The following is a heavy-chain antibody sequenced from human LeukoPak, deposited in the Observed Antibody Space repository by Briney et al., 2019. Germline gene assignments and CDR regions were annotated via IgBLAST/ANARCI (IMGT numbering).Heavy chain of an antibody. CDR2: IRYDGSNK. D-gene: IGHD2-2*02. V-gene: IGHV3-30*02. CDR3: AKVVVVVPAAIGPFDY. J-gene: IGHJ4*02. Sequence: PGGSLRLSCAASGFTFSSYGMHWVRRAPGKGLEWVAFIRYDGSNKYYADSVKGRFTISRDNSKNTLYLQMNSLRAEDTAVYYCAKVVVVVPAAIGPFDYWGQGTLVTVSS. CDR1: GFTFSSYG.